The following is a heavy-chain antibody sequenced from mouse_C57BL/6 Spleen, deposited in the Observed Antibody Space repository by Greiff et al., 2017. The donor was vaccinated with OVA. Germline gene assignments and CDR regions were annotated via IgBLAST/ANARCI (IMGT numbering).Heavy chain of an antibody. V-gene: IGHV1-62-2*01. Sequence: QVQLQQSGAELVKPGASVKLSCKASGYTFTEYTIHWVKQRSGQGLEWIGWFYPGSGSIQYNEKFQDKATLTADTSSSTAYMELSRLTSEDSAFSVGERNEGYGLRRGFDDWGQGTTLTVYS. CDR2: FYPGSGSI. J-gene: IGHJ2*01. CDR3: ERNEGYGLRRGFDD. CDR1: GYTFTEYT. D-gene: IGHD2-2*01.